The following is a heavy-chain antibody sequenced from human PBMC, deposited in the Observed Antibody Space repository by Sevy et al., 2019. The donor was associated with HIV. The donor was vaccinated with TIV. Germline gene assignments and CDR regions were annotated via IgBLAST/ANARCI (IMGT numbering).Heavy chain of an antibody. CDR1: GFTFSTYG. J-gene: IGHJ4*02. V-gene: IGHV3-33*01. CDR3: ARDLEFYDYGDYGPAFMPDY. Sequence: GSLRLSCAASGFTFSTYGMHWVRQAPGKGLEWVALIWFDGSNTYYADSVKGRFTISRDIAKNTLNLQMNSLRDEDTAVYYCARDLEFYDYGDYGPAFMPDYWGQGTLVTVSS. CDR2: IWFDGSNT. D-gene: IGHD4-17*01.